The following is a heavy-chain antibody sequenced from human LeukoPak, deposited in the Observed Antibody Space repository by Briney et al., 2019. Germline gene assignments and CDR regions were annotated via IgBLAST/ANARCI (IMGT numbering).Heavy chain of an antibody. J-gene: IGHJ4*02. D-gene: IGHD4-17*01. CDR3: AREPQDYGDYGGDY. CDR2: INAGNGNT. Sequence: ASVKVSCKASGYTFTSYAMHWVRQAPGQRLEWMGWINAGNGNTKYSQKFQGRVTITRDTSASTAYMELSSLTSEDTAVYYCAREPQDYGDYGGDYWGQGTLVTVSS. V-gene: IGHV1-3*01. CDR1: GYTFTSYA.